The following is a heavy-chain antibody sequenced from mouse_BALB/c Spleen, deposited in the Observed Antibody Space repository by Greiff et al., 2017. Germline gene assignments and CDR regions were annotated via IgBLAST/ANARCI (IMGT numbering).Heavy chain of an antibody. J-gene: IGHJ3*01. Sequence: EVKLMESGGGLVKPGGSLKLSCAASGFTFSSYTMSWVRQTPEKRLEWVATISSGGSYTYYPDSVKGRFTISRDNAKNTLYLQMSSLRSEDTAMYYCTRGWYYYDYDWFAYWGAGTLVTVSS. CDR2: ISSGGSYT. CDR1: GFTFSSYT. V-gene: IGHV5-6-4*01. D-gene: IGHD2-4*01. CDR3: TRGWYYYDYDWFAY.